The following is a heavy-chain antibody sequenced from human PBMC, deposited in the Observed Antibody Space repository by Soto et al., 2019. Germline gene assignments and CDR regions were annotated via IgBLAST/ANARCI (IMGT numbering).Heavy chain of an antibody. CDR1: GFSLTTTGLG. CDR3: TQIYGSGSWGCYFHS. Sequence: QITLRESGPSLVKPTETLTLTCTFSGFSLTTTGLGVGWVRQPPGKALEWLAVVFWDDGERYRASLKTRITITKDTSKNQVVLTVTNMDPVDTATYYCTQIYGSGSWGCYFHSWGQGSLVTVSS. V-gene: IGHV2-5*02. CDR2: VFWDDGE. J-gene: IGHJ4*02. D-gene: IGHD1-26*01.